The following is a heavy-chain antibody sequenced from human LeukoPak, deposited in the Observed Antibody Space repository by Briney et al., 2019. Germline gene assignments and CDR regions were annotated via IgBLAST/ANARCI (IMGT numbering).Heavy chain of an antibody. D-gene: IGHD4-17*01. CDR1: GFTFSSFG. J-gene: IGHJ4*02. CDR2: LSYDGSNN. V-gene: IGHV3-30*18. Sequence: GRSLRLSRAASGFTFSSFGMHWVRQAPGKGLQWVAVLSYDGSNNYYADSVKGRFTISRDNSKNTLYLQMNSLRAEDTAVYYCAKDASTVTLHADYWGQGTLVTVSS. CDR3: AKDASTVTLHADY.